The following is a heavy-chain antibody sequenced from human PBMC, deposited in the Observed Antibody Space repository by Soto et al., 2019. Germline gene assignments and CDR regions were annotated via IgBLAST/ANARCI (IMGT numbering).Heavy chain of an antibody. V-gene: IGHV3-48*03. CDR2: ISSSGSTI. CDR1: GFTFSSYE. J-gene: IGHJ3*02. D-gene: IGHD5-18*01. CDR3: ARYYRGYSYGLRHDAFDI. Sequence: GGSLRLSCAASGFTFSSYEMNWVRQAPGKGLEWVSYISSSGSTIYYADSVKGRFTISRDNAKNSLYLQMNSLRAEDTAVYYCARYYRGYSYGLRHDAFDIWGQGTMVTVSS.